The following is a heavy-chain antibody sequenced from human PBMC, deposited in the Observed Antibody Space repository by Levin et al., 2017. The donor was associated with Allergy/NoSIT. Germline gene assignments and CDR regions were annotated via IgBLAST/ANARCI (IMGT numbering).Heavy chain of an antibody. CDR1: GLTFTDYG. CDR3: AALGSFDY. CDR2: FTSDGSHK. J-gene: IGHJ4*02. V-gene: IGHV3-30*03. D-gene: IGHD3-16*01. Sequence: PGGSLRLSCTASGLTFTDYGVHWVRQAPDKGLEWVAIFTSDGSHKYYADSVRGRFTISRDNSRNTLYLQMNSLRVEDTAVYFCAALGSFDYWGLGTLVTVSS.